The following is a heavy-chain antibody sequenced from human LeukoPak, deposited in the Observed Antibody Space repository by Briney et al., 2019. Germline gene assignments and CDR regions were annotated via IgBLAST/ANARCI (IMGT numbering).Heavy chain of an antibody. D-gene: IGHD6-19*01. CDR3: AREGDYSSGWYEGG. CDR1: GYTFTGYY. V-gene: IGHV1-2*02. J-gene: IGHJ4*02. Sequence: EASVKVSCKASGYTFTGYYMHWVRQAPGQGLEWMGWINPNSGGTNYAQKFQGRVTITADESTSTAYMELSSLRSEDTAVYYCAREGDYSSGWYEGGWGQGTLVTVSS. CDR2: INPNSGGT.